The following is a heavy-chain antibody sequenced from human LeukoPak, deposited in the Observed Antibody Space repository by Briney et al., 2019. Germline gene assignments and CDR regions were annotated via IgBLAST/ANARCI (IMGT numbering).Heavy chain of an antibody. D-gene: IGHD3-10*01. V-gene: IGHV3-48*03. J-gene: IGHJ4*02. CDR1: GFTFSSYG. Sequence: PGGSLRLSCAASGFTFSSYGMNWVRQAPGKGLEWVSYISSSGSTIYYADSVKGRFTISRDNAKNSLYLQMNSLRAEDTAVYYCARERLGTMVRGVIGYWGQGTLVTVSS. CDR3: ARERLGTMVRGVIGY. CDR2: ISSSGSTI.